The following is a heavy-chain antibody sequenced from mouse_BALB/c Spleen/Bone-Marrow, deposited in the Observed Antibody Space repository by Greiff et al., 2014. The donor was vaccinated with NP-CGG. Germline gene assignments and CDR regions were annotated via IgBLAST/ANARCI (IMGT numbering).Heavy chain of an antibody. CDR2: ISGGGSYT. CDR1: GFTFSSYG. CDR3: ARQNGNYGYYYAMDY. J-gene: IGHJ4*01. Sequence: DVMLVESGGGLVKPGGSLKLSCAASGFTFSSYGMSWVRQTPEKRLEWVATISGGGSYTYYPDSVKGRFTIPRDNAKNNLYLQMSSLRSEDTALYYCARQNGNYGYYYAMDYWGQGTSVTVSS. D-gene: IGHD2-1*01. V-gene: IGHV5-9-2*01.